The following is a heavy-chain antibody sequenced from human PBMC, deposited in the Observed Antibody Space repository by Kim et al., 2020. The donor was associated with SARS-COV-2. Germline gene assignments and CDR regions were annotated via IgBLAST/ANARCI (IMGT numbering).Heavy chain of an antibody. CDR2: VHSTGGT. J-gene: IGHJ5*02. CDR1: GGSVSGYY. V-gene: IGHV4-59*02. CDR3: STWQASGNYYFS. D-gene: IGHD3-22*01. Sequence: SETLSLTCSVSGGSVSGYYWNWIRQSPGKGLEWIGYVHSTGGTKYNPSLKSRVTMSVDTSNNQVLLKVKSVTAADTAVYYCSTWQASGNYYFSWCQGIVV.